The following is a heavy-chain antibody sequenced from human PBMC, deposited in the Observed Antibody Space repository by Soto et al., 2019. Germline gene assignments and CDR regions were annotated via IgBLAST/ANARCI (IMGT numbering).Heavy chain of an antibody. CDR3: ARAGSTIGIYGMDV. CDR1: GLTFSSYA. D-gene: IGHD3-9*01. Sequence: PGGSLRLSCAASGLTFSSYAMHWVRQAPGKGLEWVAVISYDGSNKYYADSVKGRFTISRDNSKNTLYLQMNSLRAEDTAVYYCARAGSTIGIYGMDVWGQGTTVTVSS. CDR2: ISYDGSNK. V-gene: IGHV3-30-3*01. J-gene: IGHJ6*02.